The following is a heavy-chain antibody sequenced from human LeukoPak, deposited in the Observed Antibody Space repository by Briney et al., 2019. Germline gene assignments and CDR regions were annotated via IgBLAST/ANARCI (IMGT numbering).Heavy chain of an antibody. J-gene: IGHJ3*02. CDR2: IYYSGST. D-gene: IGHD1-26*01. CDR1: GGSISSYY. Sequence: SETLSLTCTVSGGSISSYYWSWIRQPPGKGLEWIGYIYYSGSTNYNPSLKSRVTISVDTSKNQFSLKLSSVTAADMAVYYCARDPIVGATRVRTFDIWGQGTMVTVSS. CDR3: ARDPIVGATRVRTFDI. V-gene: IGHV4-59*01.